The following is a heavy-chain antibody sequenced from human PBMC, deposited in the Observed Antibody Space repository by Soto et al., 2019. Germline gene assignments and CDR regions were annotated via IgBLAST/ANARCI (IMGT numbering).Heavy chain of an antibody. CDR3: ARMEAAAGSLLY. D-gene: IGHD6-13*01. J-gene: IGHJ4*02. CDR2: IWYDGSNK. V-gene: IGHV3-33*01. CDR1: GFTFSSYG. Sequence: GGSLRLSCAASGFTFSSYGMHWVRQAPGKGLEWVAVIWYDGSNKYYADSVKGRFTISRDNSKNTLYLQMNSLRAEDTAVYYCARMEAAAGSLLYWGQGTLVTVSS.